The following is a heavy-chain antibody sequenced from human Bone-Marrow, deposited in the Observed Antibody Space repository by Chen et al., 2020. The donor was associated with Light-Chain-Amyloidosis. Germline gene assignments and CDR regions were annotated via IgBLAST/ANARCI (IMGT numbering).Heavy chain of an antibody. Sequence: EVKKPGESLKISCKGSGYTFPNYWIGWVRQMPGKGLEWGGVIYPDDSDARYSPSFEGQVTISADKSITTAYLQWRSLKASDTAMYYCARRRDGYNFDYWGQGTLVTVSS. V-gene: IGHV5-51*01. CDR3: ARRRDGYNFDY. D-gene: IGHD5-12*01. J-gene: IGHJ4*02. CDR1: GYTFPNYW. CDR2: IYPDDSDA.